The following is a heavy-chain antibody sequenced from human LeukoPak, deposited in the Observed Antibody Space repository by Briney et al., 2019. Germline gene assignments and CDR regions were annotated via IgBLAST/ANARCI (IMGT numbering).Heavy chain of an antibody. J-gene: IGHJ5*02. CDR1: GYSFTSYW. CDR2: IYPGDSDT. CDR3: ARGIACSSTSCYTSNWFDP. D-gene: IGHD2-2*02. Sequence: GESLKICCKGSGYSFTSYWIGWVRQVPGKGLEWMGIIYPGDSDTRYSPSFQGQVTISADKSISTAYLQWSSLKASDTAMYYCARGIACSSTSCYTSNWFDPWGQGTLVTVSS. V-gene: IGHV5-51*01.